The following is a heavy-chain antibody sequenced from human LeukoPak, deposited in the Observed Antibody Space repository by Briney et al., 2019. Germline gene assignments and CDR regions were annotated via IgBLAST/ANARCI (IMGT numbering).Heavy chain of an antibody. Sequence: GRSLRLSCAASGFTFSSYAMSWVRQAPGKGLEWVSAISGSGGSTYYADSVKGRFTISRDNSKNTLYLQMNSLRADDTAIYYCARRRDYFDYWGQGTLVTVSS. CDR2: ISGSGGST. V-gene: IGHV3-23*01. J-gene: IGHJ4*02. CDR3: ARRRDYFDY. CDR1: GFTFSSYA.